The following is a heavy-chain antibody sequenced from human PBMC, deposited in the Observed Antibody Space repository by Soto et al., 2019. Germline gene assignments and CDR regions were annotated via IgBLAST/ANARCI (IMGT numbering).Heavy chain of an antibody. CDR1: GGTFSSYA. D-gene: IGHD6-13*01. Sequence: SVKVSCKASGGTFSSYAISWLRQAPGQGLEWVGGIIPIFGTANYAQKFQGRVTITADESTSTAYMELSSLRSEDTAVYYCARNGIAAAGNYYYYYYGMDVWGQGTTVTVSS. CDR3: ARNGIAAAGNYYYYYYGMDV. CDR2: IIPIFGTA. V-gene: IGHV1-69*13. J-gene: IGHJ6*02.